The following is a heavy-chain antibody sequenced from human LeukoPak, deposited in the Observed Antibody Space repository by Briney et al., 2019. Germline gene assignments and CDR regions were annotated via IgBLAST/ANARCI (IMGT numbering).Heavy chain of an antibody. CDR1: GASIRNGDYY. V-gene: IGHV4-30-4*01. Sequence: SQTLSLTCTVSGASIRNGDYYWSWIRQPPGKGLEWIGYIYDSGSTYYNPSLKSRITISVDTSENRFSLKLSSVTATDTAVYYCARDCSGGSCYGAFDIWGQGTMVTVSS. CDR2: IYDSGST. J-gene: IGHJ3*02. D-gene: IGHD2-15*01. CDR3: ARDCSGGSCYGAFDI.